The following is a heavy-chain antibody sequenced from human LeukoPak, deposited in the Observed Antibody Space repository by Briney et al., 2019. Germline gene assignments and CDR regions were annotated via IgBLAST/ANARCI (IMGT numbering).Heavy chain of an antibody. J-gene: IGHJ4*01. CDR3: AKSGSGVLYYFHC. CDR2: IRYDGRSK. CDR1: GFTFSTYG. V-gene: IGHV3-30*02. D-gene: IGHD3-10*01. Sequence: GGSLRLSCAASGFTFSTYGMNWVRQAPGKGLEWVAFIRYDGRSKYYADSVKGRFTISRDNSNNTLYLQMNSLRAEDTAVYYCAKSGSGVLYYFHCWGHGTLVTVSS.